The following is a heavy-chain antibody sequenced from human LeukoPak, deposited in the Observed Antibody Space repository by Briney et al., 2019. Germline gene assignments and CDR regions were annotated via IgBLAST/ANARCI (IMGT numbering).Heavy chain of an antibody. CDR1: GYTFTSYG. Sequence: ASVKVSCKASGYTFTSYGISWVRQAPGQGLEWMGWISVYNGNTNYAQKVQGRVTMTTDTSTSTAYMELRSLRSDDTAVYYCARDARPRIAVAATGDFWGQGTLVIVSS. CDR2: ISVYNGNT. CDR3: ARDARPRIAVAATGDF. D-gene: IGHD6-19*01. V-gene: IGHV1-18*01. J-gene: IGHJ4*02.